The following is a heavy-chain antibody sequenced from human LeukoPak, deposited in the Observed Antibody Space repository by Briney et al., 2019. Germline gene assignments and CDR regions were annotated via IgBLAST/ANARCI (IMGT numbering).Heavy chain of an antibody. CDR2: IYHSGST. J-gene: IGHJ4*02. D-gene: IGHD6-19*01. Sequence: SETLSLTCTVPGYSISSGYYWGWIRQPPGKGLEWIGSIYHSGSTYYNPSLKSRVTISVDTSKNQFSLKLSSVTAADTAVYYCAREACSGWYSDYWGQGTLVTVSS. V-gene: IGHV4-38-2*02. CDR3: AREACSGWYSDY. CDR1: GYSISSGYY.